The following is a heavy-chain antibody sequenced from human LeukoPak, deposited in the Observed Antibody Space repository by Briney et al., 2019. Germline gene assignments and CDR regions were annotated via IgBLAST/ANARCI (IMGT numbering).Heavy chain of an antibody. V-gene: IGHV4-34*01. D-gene: IGHD6-19*01. Sequence: SETLSLTCAVYGGSFSGYYWSWIRQPPGKGLEWIGEINHSGSTNYNPSLKSRVTISVDTSKDQFSLKLSSVPAADTAVYYCARGSGWYSGAGNWFDPWGQGTLVTVSS. CDR3: ARGSGWYSGAGNWFDP. CDR2: INHSGST. J-gene: IGHJ5*02. CDR1: GGSFSGYY.